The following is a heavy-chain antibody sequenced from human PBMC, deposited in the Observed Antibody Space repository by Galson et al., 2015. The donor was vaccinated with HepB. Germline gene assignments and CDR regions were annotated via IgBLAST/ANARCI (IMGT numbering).Heavy chain of an antibody. CDR1: GYTFTGYY. J-gene: IGHJ6*03. CDR2: INPNSGGT. Sequence: SVKVSCKASGYTFTGYYMHWVRQAPGQGLEWMGRINPNSGGTNYAQKFQGRVTMTRDTSISTAYMELSRLRSDDTAVYYCARFFYCSSTSCRGYYYYMDVWGKGTTVTVSS. D-gene: IGHD2-2*01. CDR3: ARFFYCSSTSCRGYYYYMDV. V-gene: IGHV1-2*06.